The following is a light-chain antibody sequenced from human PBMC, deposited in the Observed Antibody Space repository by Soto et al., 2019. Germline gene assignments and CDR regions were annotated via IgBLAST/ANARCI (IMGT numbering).Light chain of an antibody. V-gene: IGKV1-5*03. CDR2: QAS. CDR3: QQHYNTPRT. Sequence: DIQMTQSPSTLSASVGDRVTITCRASQSFSSWLAWYQQKPGKAPKLLIYQASGLESGVPSRFSGSGSGTHFTLTISSLQPEDFATYYCQQHYNTPRTFGQGTKVDIK. CDR1: QSFSSW. J-gene: IGKJ1*01.